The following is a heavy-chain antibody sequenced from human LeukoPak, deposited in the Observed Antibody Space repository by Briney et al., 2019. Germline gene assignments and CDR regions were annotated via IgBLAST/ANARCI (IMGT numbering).Heavy chain of an antibody. CDR3: ASTRANPIANRWLFDY. D-gene: IGHD5-24*01. CDR2: IIPIFGTA. Sequence: GSSVKVSCKASGGTFSSYAISRVRQAPGQGLEWKGRIIPIFGTANYAQKFQGRVTITTDESTSTAYMELSSLRSEDTAVYYCASTRANPIANRWLFDYWGQGTLVTVSS. V-gene: IGHV1-69*05. CDR1: GGTFSSYA. J-gene: IGHJ4*02.